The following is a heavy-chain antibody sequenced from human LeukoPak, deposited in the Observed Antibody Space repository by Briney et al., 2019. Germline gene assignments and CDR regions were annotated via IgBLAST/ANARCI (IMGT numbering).Heavy chain of an antibody. V-gene: IGHV3-23*01. CDR3: AKLPSERYGMDV. D-gene: IGHD1-1*01. CDR2: IYENGGTT. CDR1: GFTFRSHA. Sequence: GGSLRLSCVGSGFTFRSHAMSWVRQAPEKGLEFVSGIYENGGTTYYADSVKGRFSISRDNSKNTLYLQMNSLRAEDTAVYYCAKLPSERYGMDVWGQGTTVTVSS. J-gene: IGHJ6*02.